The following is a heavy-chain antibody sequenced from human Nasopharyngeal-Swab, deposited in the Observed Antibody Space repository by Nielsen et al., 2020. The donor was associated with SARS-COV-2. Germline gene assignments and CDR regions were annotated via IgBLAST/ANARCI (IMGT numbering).Heavy chain of an antibody. V-gene: IGHV7-4-1*02. CDR2: INTNTGNS. D-gene: IGHD3-10*01. CDR3: AREGSDGSGPGDFDY. Sequence: VRQPPGRGLEGMGWINTNTGNSTYAPGFTGRFVFSLDTSVTTAYLQISSLKAEDTAVYYCAREGSDGSGPGDFDYWGQGTLVTVSS. J-gene: IGHJ4*02.